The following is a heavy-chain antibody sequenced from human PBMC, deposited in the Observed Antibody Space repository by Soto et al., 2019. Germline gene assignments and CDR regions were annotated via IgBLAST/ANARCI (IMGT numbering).Heavy chain of an antibody. V-gene: IGHV4-59*01. Sequence: PSEPLSLTCTVSGGSISSYYWSWIRQPPGKGLEWIGYIYYSGSTNYNPSLKSRVTISVDTSKNQFSLKLSSVTAADTAVYYCARDPRNQISTGPLYYYYYYMDVWGKGTTVTVSS. J-gene: IGHJ6*03. CDR1: GGSISSYY. CDR3: ARDPRNQISTGPLYYYYYYMDV. D-gene: IGHD4-4*01. CDR2: IYYSGST.